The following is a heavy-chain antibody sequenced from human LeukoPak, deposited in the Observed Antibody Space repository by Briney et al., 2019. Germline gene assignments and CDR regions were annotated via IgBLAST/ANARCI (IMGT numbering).Heavy chain of an antibody. J-gene: IGHJ3*02. CDR3: AGWLVWSGSHDAFDI. Sequence: SETLSLTCTVSGGSISSYYWSWIRQPPGKGLEWIGYIYYSGSTNYNPSLKSRVTISVDTSKNQFSLKLSSVTTADTAVYYCAGWLVWSGSHDAFDIWGQGTMVTVSS. D-gene: IGHD3-3*01. CDR2: IYYSGST. CDR1: GGSISSYY. V-gene: IGHV4-59*01.